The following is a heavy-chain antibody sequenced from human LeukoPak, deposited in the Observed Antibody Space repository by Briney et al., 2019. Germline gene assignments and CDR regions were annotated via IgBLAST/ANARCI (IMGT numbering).Heavy chain of an antibody. J-gene: IGHJ3*02. V-gene: IGHV1-69*05. CDR1: RGIFSRFP. Sequence: SVKVSCKASRGIFSRFPLSWVRQAPGQGREGLGGIITIFSPPNYAQKFQGRVTITTDASTNTTYMELISLRSEGTAVYYCAREIVDDSSGYNLDAFDIWRQGTMVTVSS. CDR3: AREIVDDSSGYNLDAFDI. D-gene: IGHD3-22*01. CDR2: IITIFSPP.